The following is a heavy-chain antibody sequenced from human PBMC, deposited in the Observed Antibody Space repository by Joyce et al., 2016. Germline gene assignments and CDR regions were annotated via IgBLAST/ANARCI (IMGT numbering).Heavy chain of an antibody. D-gene: IGHD6-25*01. CDR1: GLTLRKYG. J-gene: IGHJ4*02. Sequence: QVQLVESGGGVVQPGRSLRLSCAASGLTLRKYGVHWVRQAPGKGLEWVAVISYDGIYKYYADSVKGRFTIARDNSKNTVFLEMNSLRAEDTAVYYCAKILTATYSSGWFLDYWGQGTLVTVSS. CDR2: ISYDGIYK. CDR3: AKILTATYSSGWFLDY. V-gene: IGHV3-30*18.